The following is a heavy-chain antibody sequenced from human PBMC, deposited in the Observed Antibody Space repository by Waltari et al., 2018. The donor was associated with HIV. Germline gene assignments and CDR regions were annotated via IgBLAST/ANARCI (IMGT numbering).Heavy chain of an antibody. D-gene: IGHD1-26*01. CDR1: GGSVSSSRYF. V-gene: IGHV4-39*01. CDR3: ARHALRVGAAYWNFDL. J-gene: IGHJ2*01. CDR2: IYYTGRA. Sequence: QLQLQQSAPGLVKPSETLSLTCTVSGGSVSSSRYFWGGIRQPPGKGVEWVGGIYYTGRAYYNPSLKSRVTISVDTSKNQFSLKVTSVTAADTAVYYCARHALRVGAAYWNFDLWGRGTLVTVSS.